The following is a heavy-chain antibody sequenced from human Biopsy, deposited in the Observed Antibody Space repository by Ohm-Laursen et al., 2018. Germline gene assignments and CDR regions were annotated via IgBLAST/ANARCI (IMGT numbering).Heavy chain of an antibody. CDR1: GGSFSTYA. CDR2: INPHSGTT. J-gene: IGHJ1*01. D-gene: IGHD2-15*01. V-gene: IGHV1-2*02. CDR3: AKGQDLRGGAEYFQH. Sequence: ASSVKVSCNASGGSFSTYAVSWVRQVPGQGLEWMGWINPHSGTTKFAQDFQGRVTMTRDTSITTAYMELRRLRSDDTAVYYCAKGQDLRGGAEYFQHWDQGALVTVSS.